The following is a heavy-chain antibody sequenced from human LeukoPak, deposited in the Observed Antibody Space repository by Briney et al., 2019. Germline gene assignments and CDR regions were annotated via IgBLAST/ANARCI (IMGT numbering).Heavy chain of an antibody. J-gene: IGHJ6*02. V-gene: IGHV3-64*04. CDR2: ISSNGGST. CDR1: GFTFRSYA. CDR3: AKVAAVELYFYYGVDV. D-gene: IGHD1-7*01. Sequence: GGSLRLSCSASGFTFRSYAMHWVRQAPGKGLEYVSAISSNGGSTYYADSVKGRFTISRDNSKNTLYLQMNSLRAEDTAVYYCAKVAAVELYFYYGVDVWGQGTTATVSS.